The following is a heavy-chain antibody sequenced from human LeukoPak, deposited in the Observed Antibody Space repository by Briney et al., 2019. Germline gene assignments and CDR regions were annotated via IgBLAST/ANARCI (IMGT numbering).Heavy chain of an antibody. CDR3: ASSQLSRDGYNPIDY. Sequence: GGSLRLSCAASGFTFRRNWMSWVRQAPGKGLEWVANIAQDGSRSSCFDSVKGRFTISRDNAKNSLYLQMSSLRAEDTAVYYCASSQLSRDGYNPIDYWGQGTLVTVSS. V-gene: IGHV3-7*03. CDR2: IAQDGSRS. J-gene: IGHJ4*02. CDR1: GFTFRRNW. D-gene: IGHD5-24*01.